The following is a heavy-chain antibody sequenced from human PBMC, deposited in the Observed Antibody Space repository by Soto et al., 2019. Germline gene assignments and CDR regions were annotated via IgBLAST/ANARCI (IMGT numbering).Heavy chain of an antibody. V-gene: IGHV1-69*13. CDR2: IIPIFGTA. D-gene: IGHD3-16*02. Sequence: ASVKVSCKASGGTFSSYAISWVRQAPGQGLEWMGGIIPIFGTANYAQKFQGRVTITADESTSTAYMELSSLRSEGTAVYYCARAAGYVWGSYRYVFDYWGQGTLVTVSS. CDR1: GGTFSSYA. CDR3: ARAAGYVWGSYRYVFDY. J-gene: IGHJ4*02.